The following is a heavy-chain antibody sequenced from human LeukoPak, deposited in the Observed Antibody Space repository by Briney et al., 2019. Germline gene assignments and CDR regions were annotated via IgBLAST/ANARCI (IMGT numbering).Heavy chain of an antibody. D-gene: IGHD4-17*01. CDR2: INPSGGST. V-gene: IGHV1-46*01. Sequence: ASVKVSCKASGYTVTGYHMHWVRQAPGQGLEWMGIINPSGGSTSYAQKFQGRVTMTRDTSTSTVYMELSSLRSEDTAVYYCARDRETTVTTPGAFDIWGQGTMVTVSS. CDR1: GYTVTGYH. CDR3: ARDRETTVTTPGAFDI. J-gene: IGHJ3*02.